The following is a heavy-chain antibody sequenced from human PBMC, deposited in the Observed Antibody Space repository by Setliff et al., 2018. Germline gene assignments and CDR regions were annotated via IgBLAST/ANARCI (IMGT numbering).Heavy chain of an antibody. V-gene: IGHV4-4*07. CDR1: GGSISSYY. CDR3: AREQWLDPPGYYYMDV. Sequence: TSETLSLTCTVSGGSISSYYWSWIRQPAGKGLEWIGHIYIGGSANYNPSLKSRVTMSIDTAKNQFSLKLNFVTAADMAVYYRAREQWLDPPGYYYMDVLARGTTVTVSS. J-gene: IGHJ6*03. D-gene: IGHD6-19*01. CDR2: IYIGGSA.